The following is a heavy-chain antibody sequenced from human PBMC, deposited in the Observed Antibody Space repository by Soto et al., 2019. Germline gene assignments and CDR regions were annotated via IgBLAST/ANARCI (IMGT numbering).Heavy chain of an antibody. J-gene: IGHJ4*02. Sequence: SVKVSCQASERTFGSNAIRWVRQAPGQGLEWMGGIIPIFGTANYAQKFQGRVTITADESTSTAYMELSSLRSEDTAVYYCAREQTYYYGSGSYNFDYWGQGTLVTVSS. CDR1: ERTFGSNA. D-gene: IGHD3-10*01. CDR2: IIPIFGTA. V-gene: IGHV1-69*13. CDR3: AREQTYYYGSGSYNFDY.